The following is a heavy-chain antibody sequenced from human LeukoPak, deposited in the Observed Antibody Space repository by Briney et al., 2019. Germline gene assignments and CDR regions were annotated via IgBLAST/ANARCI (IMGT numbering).Heavy chain of an antibody. Sequence: GGSLRLSCAASGFTFTNYALSWVRQAPGKGLEWVSVISGSGDSTYYADSVKGRFTISRDNAKNSLYLQMNSLRAEDTAVYYCARDGITMITPNRFDPWGQGTLVTVSS. V-gene: IGHV3-23*01. J-gene: IGHJ5*02. D-gene: IGHD3-22*01. CDR3: ARDGITMITPNRFDP. CDR2: ISGSGDST. CDR1: GFTFTNYA.